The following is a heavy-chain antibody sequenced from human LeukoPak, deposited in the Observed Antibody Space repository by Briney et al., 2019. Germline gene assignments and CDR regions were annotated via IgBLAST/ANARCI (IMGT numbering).Heavy chain of an antibody. V-gene: IGHV4-38-2*01. CDR2: FFQSGKS. CDR3: ARVLPVPYLLDS. J-gene: IGHJ4*02. Sequence: SETLSLTCGISGHSTTRGYYWAWFRQSPGKGPEWIATFFQSGKSFYNASLESRVIMSLDTSKSQFSLNLTSVTAADTAVYYCARVLPVPYLLDSWGQGTHVTVSS. CDR1: GHSTTRGYY. D-gene: IGHD3-10*02.